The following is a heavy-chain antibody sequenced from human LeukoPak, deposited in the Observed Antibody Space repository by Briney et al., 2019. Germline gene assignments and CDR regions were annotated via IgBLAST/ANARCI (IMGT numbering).Heavy chain of an antibody. J-gene: IGHJ4*02. Sequence: GWMKSKPDGETTDYTAPVKGRFTISRDDSESTLYLQMNSLKPEDTAVYYCPTGERRGAGGTPPPLDFWGQGTLVTVSA. D-gene: IGHD1-26*01. V-gene: IGHV3-15*07. CDR3: PTGERRGAGGTPPPLDF. CDR2: MKSKPDGETT.